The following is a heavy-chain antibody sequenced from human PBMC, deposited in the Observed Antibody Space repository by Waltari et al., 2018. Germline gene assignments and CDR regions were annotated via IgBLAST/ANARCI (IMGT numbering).Heavy chain of an antibody. D-gene: IGHD4-17*01. Sequence: EVQLLESGGGLVQPGGSLRLSCAASGFTFSSYAMSWVRQAPGKGLEWVSAISGSGGSTYYADSVKGRFTISRDNSKNTLYLQMNSLRAEDTAVYYCAKGSTVTTVYYYYGMDVWGQGTTVTVSS. J-gene: IGHJ6*02. CDR3: AKGSTVTTVYYYYGMDV. CDR1: GFTFSSYA. V-gene: IGHV3-23*01. CDR2: ISGSGGST.